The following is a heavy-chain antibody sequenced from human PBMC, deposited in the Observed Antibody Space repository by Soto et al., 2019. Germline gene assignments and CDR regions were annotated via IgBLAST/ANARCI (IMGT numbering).Heavy chain of an antibody. CDR2: ISYDGSNK. D-gene: IGHD6-19*01. V-gene: IGHV3-30-3*01. Sequence: GGSLRLSCAASGFTFSSYAMHWVRQAPGKGLEWVAVISYDGSNKYYADSVKGRFTISRDNSKNTLYLQMNSLRAEDTAVYYCARESIAVPGFDYWCQGTLVTVSS. J-gene: IGHJ4*02. CDR3: ARESIAVPGFDY. CDR1: GFTFSSYA.